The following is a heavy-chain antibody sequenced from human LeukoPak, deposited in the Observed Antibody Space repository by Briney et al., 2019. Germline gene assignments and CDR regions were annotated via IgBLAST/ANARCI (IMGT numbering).Heavy chain of an antibody. D-gene: IGHD6-13*01. V-gene: IGHV1-69*05. CDR1: GGTFSSYA. CDR2: IIPIFGTA. J-gene: IGHJ3*02. Sequence: SVKVSCKASGGTFSSYAISWVRQAPGQGLEWMGGIIPIFGTANYAQKFQGRVTITTDESTSTAYMELSSLRSEDTAVYYCASDGYSSSWYAFDIWGQGTMVTVSS. CDR3: ASDGYSSSWYAFDI.